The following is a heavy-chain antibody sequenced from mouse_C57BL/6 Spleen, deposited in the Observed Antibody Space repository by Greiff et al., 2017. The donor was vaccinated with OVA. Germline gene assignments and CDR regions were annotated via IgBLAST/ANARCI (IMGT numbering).Heavy chain of an antibody. CDR1: GYTFTSYT. Sequence: QVHVKQSGAELARPGASVKMSCKASGYTFTSYTMHWVKQRPGQGLEWIGYINPSSGYTKYNQKFKDKATLTADKSSSTAYMQLSSLTSEDSAVYYCAREGPDSSGYAYWGQGTLVTVSA. V-gene: IGHV1-4*01. CDR3: AREGPDSSGYAY. CDR2: INPSSGYT. J-gene: IGHJ3*01. D-gene: IGHD3-2*02.